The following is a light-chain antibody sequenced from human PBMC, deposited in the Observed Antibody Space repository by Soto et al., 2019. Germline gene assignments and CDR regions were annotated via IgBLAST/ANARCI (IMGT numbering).Light chain of an antibody. CDR2: DAS. Sequence: DIQMTQSPSTLSGSVGDRVTITCRASQTISSWLAWYQQKPGKAPKLLIYDASSLESGVPSRFIGRGSGKEFTLTISSLQPEDLATYYCQQLNSYPRLFNFGGGTKVDIK. CDR1: QTISSW. J-gene: IGKJ4*01. CDR3: QQLNSYPRLFN. V-gene: IGKV1-5*01.